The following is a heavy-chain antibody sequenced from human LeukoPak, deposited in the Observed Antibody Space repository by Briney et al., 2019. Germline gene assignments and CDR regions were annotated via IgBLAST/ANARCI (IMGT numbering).Heavy chain of an antibody. D-gene: IGHD3-3*01. Sequence: GGTLRLSCAASGFTFSRFWLNSVRQAPAGGLEWVANIDQSVGRNNYVDSVKGRFTISRDHAKNPLSLQMNNLRAEDTAVYYCAGYWNGFYWGQGSLVTVSS. V-gene: IGHV3-7*02. J-gene: IGHJ4*02. CDR2: IDQSVGRN. CDR1: GFTFSRFW. CDR3: AGYWNGFY.